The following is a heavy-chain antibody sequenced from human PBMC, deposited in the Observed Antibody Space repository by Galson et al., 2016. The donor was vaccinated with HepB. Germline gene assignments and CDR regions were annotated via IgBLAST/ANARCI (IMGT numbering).Heavy chain of an antibody. CDR3: AGLLVPAASYYPYYGMDV. V-gene: IGHV3-69-1*01. D-gene: IGHD2-2*01. CDR1: GFSFSTYN. J-gene: IGHJ6*02. Sequence: SLRLSCAASGFSFSTYNMNWVRQALGKGLEWVSYISSSSTIYYADSVKGRFTISRDNAKNSLYLQMNSLRAEGTAVYYCAGLLVPAASYYPYYGMDVWGQGTTVTVSS. CDR2: ISSSSTI.